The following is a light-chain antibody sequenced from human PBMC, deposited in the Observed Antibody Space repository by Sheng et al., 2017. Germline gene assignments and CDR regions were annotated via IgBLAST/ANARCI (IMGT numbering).Light chain of an antibody. CDR1: QSIKTW. V-gene: IGKV1-5*03. J-gene: IGKJ3*01. CDR2: KAS. CDR3: QQYYSTLFT. Sequence: DIQMTQSPSTLSAFVGDRVTITCRASQSIKTWLAWYQQKPGKAPNLLIYKASSLESGVPSRFSGSGSGTEFTLTISSLQPDDFGTYYCQQYYSTLFTFGPGTKVDVK.